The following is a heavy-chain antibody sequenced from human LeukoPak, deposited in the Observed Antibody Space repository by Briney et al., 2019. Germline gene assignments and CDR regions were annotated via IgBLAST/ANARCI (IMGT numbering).Heavy chain of an antibody. J-gene: IGHJ4*02. CDR2: INPNSGGT. Sequence: ASVKVSCKASGYTFTDYYMHWVRQAPGQGLEWMGWINPNSGGTSYAQKFQGRVTMTRDTSISTAYMELSRLRSDDTAVYYCARAYYGSGSPGYWGQGALVTVSS. CDR1: GYTFTDYY. CDR3: ARAYYGSGSPGY. D-gene: IGHD3-10*01. V-gene: IGHV1-2*02.